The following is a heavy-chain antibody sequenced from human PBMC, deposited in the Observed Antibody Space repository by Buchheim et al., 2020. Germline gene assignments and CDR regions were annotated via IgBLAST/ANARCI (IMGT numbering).Heavy chain of an antibody. Sequence: QVQLVESGGGVVQPGRSLRLSCAASGFTFSSYGMHWVRQAPGKGLEWVAVISYDGSNKYYADSVKGRFTISRDNSKNTLYLQMNSLRAEDTAVYYCARGYSGYEVDYWGQGTL. D-gene: IGHD5-12*01. CDR1: GFTFSSYG. J-gene: IGHJ4*02. CDR3: ARGYSGYEVDY. CDR2: ISYDGSNK. V-gene: IGHV3-30*03.